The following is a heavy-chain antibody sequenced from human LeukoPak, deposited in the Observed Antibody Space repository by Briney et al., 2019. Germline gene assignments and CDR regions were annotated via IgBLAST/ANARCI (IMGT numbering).Heavy chain of an antibody. D-gene: IGHD3-3*01. V-gene: IGHV1-2*02. J-gene: IGHJ6*02. CDR1: GYTFTGYY. Sequence: GASVKVSCKASGYTFTGYYMHWVRQAPGQGLEWMGWINPNSGGTNYAQKFQGRVTMTRDTSISTAYMELSRLRSDDTAVYYCARGGSRFLEWLQPLHYYGMDVWGQGTTVTVSS. CDR3: ARGGSRFLEWLQPLHYYGMDV. CDR2: INPNSGGT.